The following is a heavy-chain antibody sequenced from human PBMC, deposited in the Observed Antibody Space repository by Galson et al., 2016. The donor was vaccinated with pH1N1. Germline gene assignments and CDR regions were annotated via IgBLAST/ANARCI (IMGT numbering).Heavy chain of an antibody. CDR2: ISAYNGNT. J-gene: IGHJ5*02. V-gene: IGHV1-18*01. Sequence: SVKVSCKASGYTFMVYYMHWVRQAPGQGLEWMGWISAYNGNTNYAQKLQGRVTMTTDTSTSTAYMELRSLRSDDTAVYYCARVVEWELGHWFDPWGQGTLVTVSS. CDR3: ARVVEWELGHWFDP. D-gene: IGHD1-26*01. CDR1: GYTFMVYY.